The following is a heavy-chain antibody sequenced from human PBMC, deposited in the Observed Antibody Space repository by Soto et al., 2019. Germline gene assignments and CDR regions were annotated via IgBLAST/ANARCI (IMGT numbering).Heavy chain of an antibody. CDR1: GFTFSSYG. D-gene: IGHD3-22*01. J-gene: IGHJ5*02. Sequence: GGSLRLSCAASGFTFSSYGMHWVRQAPGKGLEWVAVISYDGSNKYYADSVKGRFTISRDNSKNTLYLQMNSLRAEDTAVYYCAKDKLGRAYYYDSSGPNWFDPWGQGTLVTVSS. CDR2: ISYDGSNK. CDR3: AKDKLGRAYYYDSSGPNWFDP. V-gene: IGHV3-30*18.